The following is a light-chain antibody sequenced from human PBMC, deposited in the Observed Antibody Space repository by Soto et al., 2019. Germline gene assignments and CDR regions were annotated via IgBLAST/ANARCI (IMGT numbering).Light chain of an antibody. CDR2: GAS. CDR1: QSVSSSY. J-gene: IGKJ1*01. V-gene: IGKV3-20*01. CDR3: QQYGSSPRT. Sequence: EIVWTQSPGTLSLSPGERATLSSRASQSVSSSYLAWYQQKPGQAPRLLIYGASSRATGIPDRFSGSGSGTDFTLTISRLEPEDFAVYYCQQYGSSPRTFGQGTKVDIK.